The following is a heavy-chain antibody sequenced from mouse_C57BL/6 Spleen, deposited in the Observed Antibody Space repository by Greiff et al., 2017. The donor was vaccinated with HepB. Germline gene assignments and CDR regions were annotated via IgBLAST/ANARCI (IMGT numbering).Heavy chain of an antibody. Sequence: VKLQQPGAELVRPGSSVKLSCKASGYTFTSYWMDWVKQRPGQGLEWIGNIYPSDSETHYNQKFKDKATLTVDKSSSTAYMQLSSLTSEDSAVYYCARGDYDGYPYWYFDVWGTGTTVTVSS. CDR3: ARGDYDGYPYWYFDV. V-gene: IGHV1-61*01. CDR2: IYPSDSET. CDR1: GYTFTSYW. J-gene: IGHJ1*03. D-gene: IGHD2-3*01.